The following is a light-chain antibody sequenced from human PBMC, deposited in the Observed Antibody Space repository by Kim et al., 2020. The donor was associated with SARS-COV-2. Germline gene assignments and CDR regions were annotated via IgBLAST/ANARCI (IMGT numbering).Light chain of an antibody. CDR1: SSDVGGYNY. CDR3: SSYAGSNNYV. CDR2: EVT. J-gene: IGLJ1*01. Sequence: GQSFTISCIGTSSDVGGYNYVSWYQQHPGKAPKVMIYEVTKRPSGVPDRFSGSKSGNTASLTVSGLQAEDEADYYCSSYAGSNNYVFGTGTKVTVL. V-gene: IGLV2-8*01.